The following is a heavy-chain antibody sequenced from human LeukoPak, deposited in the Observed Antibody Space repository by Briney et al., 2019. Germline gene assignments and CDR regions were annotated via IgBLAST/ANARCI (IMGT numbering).Heavy chain of an antibody. J-gene: IGHJ4*02. V-gene: IGHV1-18*01. CDR1: VYTFTSYG. D-gene: IGHD6-13*01. CDR2: IIGYNGNT. Sequence: ASVKVSCKASVYTFTSYGISWVRQAPGQRLEWIVWIIGYNGNTNYAQKLQGRVTMTTDTSTSTAYMELRSLRSDDTAVYYCARVLESIPAAGSFGYWGKGTLVTVSS. CDR3: ARVLESIPAAGSFGY.